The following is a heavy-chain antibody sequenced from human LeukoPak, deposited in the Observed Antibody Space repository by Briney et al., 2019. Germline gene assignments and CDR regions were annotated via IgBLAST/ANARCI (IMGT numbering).Heavy chain of an antibody. CDR1: GFTFNIYA. J-gene: IGHJ4*02. Sequence: GGSLRLSCAASGFTFNIYAMNWVRQAPGKGLEWISYISSSSNIIYYADSVKGRFTISRDNAYNSLYLQMNSLRAEDTAVYYCVKLYSSASQNSWGQGTRVTVSS. D-gene: IGHD6-6*01. CDR2: ISSSSNII. V-gene: IGHV3-48*01. CDR3: VKLYSSASQNS.